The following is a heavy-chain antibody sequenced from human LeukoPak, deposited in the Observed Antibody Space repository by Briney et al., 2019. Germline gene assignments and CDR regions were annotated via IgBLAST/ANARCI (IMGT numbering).Heavy chain of an antibody. V-gene: IGHV3-15*01. CDR1: GYSISSGYY. CDR3: TTDSTVTSDGDVFDI. CDR2: IKSKTDGGTT. J-gene: IGHJ3*02. Sequence: ETLSLTCTVSGYSISSGYYWGWIRQPPGKGLEWVGRIKSKTDGGTTDYAAPVKGRFTISRDDSKNTLYLQMNSLKTEDTAVYYCTTDSTVTSDGDVFDIWGQGTMVTVSS. D-gene: IGHD4-17*01.